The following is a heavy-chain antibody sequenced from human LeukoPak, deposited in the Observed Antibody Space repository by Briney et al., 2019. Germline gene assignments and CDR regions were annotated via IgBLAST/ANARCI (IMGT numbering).Heavy chain of an antibody. D-gene: IGHD1/OR15-1a*01. CDR2: IYYSGST. V-gene: IGHV4-59*01. J-gene: IGHJ4*02. CDR1: GGSISSYY. Sequence: SETLSLTCTVSGGSISSYYWSWIRQPPGKGLEWIGYIYYSGSTNYNPSLKSRVTISVDTSKNQFSLKLSSVTAADTAVYYCAREPQLSRNTPYFDYWGQGTLVTVSS. CDR3: AREPQLSRNTPYFDY.